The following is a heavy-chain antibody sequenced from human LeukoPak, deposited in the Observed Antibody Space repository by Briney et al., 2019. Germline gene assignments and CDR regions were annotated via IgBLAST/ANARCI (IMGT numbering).Heavy chain of an antibody. CDR2: IYYSGNT. CDR3: ARNRYYYGSGSYGVPNWFDP. CDR1: GGSIISSSYY. Sequence: PSETLSLTCTVSGGSIISSSYYWGWIRQPPGKGLEWIGSIYYSGNTDYNPSLKSRVTISVKTSKNQFSLQLSSVTAADTAVYYCARNRYYYGSGSYGVPNWFDPWGQGTLVIVSS. J-gene: IGHJ5*02. D-gene: IGHD3-10*01. V-gene: IGHV4-39*07.